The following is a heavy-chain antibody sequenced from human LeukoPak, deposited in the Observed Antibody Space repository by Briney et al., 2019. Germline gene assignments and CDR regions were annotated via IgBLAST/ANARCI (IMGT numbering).Heavy chain of an antibody. CDR1: GGTFSSYA. J-gene: IGHJ6*03. V-gene: IGHV1-69*06. CDR2: IIPIFGTA. Sequence: ASVKVSCTASGGTFSSYAISWVRQAPGQGLEWMGGIIPIFGTANYAQKFQGRVTITADKSTSTAYMELSSLRSEDTAVYHCARARHDSYYYYYMDVWGKGTTVTVSS. D-gene: IGHD1-1*01. CDR3: ARARHDSYYYYYMDV.